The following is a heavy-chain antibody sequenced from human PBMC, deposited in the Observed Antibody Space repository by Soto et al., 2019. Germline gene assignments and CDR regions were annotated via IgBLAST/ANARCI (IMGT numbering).Heavy chain of an antibody. D-gene: IGHD2-15*01. Sequence: QVQLVESGGGVVQPGRSLRLSCAASGFTFSSYGMHWVRQAPGKGLEWVAVIWYDGSNKYYADSVKGRFTISRDNSKNTLYLQRNSLRAEDTAVYYCARAQRGRYCSGGSCYSVYYNWFDPWGQGTLVTVSS. CDR1: GFTFSSYG. J-gene: IGHJ5*02. CDR2: IWYDGSNK. CDR3: ARAQRGRYCSGGSCYSVYYNWFDP. V-gene: IGHV3-33*01.